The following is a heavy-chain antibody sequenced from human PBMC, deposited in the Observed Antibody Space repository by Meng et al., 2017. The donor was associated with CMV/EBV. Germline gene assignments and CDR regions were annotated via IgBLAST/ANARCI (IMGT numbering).Heavy chain of an antibody. CDR1: GYTFTGYY. V-gene: IGHV1-69*05. D-gene: IGHD3-22*01. Sequence: SVKVSCKASGYTFTGYYMHWVRQAPGQGLEWMGGIIPIFGTANYAQKFQGRVTITTDESTSTAYMELSSLRSEDTAVYYCARSGYRYYYDSSGHFDYWGQGTLVTVSS. J-gene: IGHJ4*02. CDR3: ARSGYRYYYDSSGHFDY. CDR2: IIPIFGTA.